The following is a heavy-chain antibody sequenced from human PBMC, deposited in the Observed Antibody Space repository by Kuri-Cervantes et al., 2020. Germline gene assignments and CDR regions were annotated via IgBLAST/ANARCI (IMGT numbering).Heavy chain of an antibody. V-gene: IGHV3-30*18. Sequence: LSLTCAASGFTFSSYGIHWVRQAPGRGLEWVAIISYDGSNKYYADSVKGRFTISRDNSKNTLYLQMNSLRAEDTAVYYCAKDFSSGSVDTAMVLDYWGQGTLVTVSS. CDR2: ISYDGSNK. CDR1: GFTFSSYG. CDR3: AKDFSSGSVDTAMVLDY. D-gene: IGHD5-18*01. J-gene: IGHJ4*02.